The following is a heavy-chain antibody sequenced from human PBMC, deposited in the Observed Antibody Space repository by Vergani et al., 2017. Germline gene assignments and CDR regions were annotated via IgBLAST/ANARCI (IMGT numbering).Heavy chain of an antibody. V-gene: IGHV3-23*01. CDR1: GFTFSSYA. CDR3: AKEEWEGIVVVPAAIRGGDYFDY. CDR2: ISGSGGSK. D-gene: IGHD2-2*01. Sequence: EVQLLESGGGLVQPGGSLRLSCAASGFTFSSYAMSWVRQAPGKGLEWVSAISGSGGSKYYADSVKGRFTISRDNSKNTLYLQMNSLRAEDTAVYYCAKEEWEGIVVVPAAIRGGDYFDYWGQGTLVTVSS. J-gene: IGHJ4*02.